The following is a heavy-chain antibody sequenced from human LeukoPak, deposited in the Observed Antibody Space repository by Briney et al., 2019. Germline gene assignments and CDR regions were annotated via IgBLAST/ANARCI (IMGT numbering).Heavy chain of an antibody. CDR3: ARDQGLLVVAGRFGY. Sequence: GGSLRLSCAASGFSFSSYSMNWVRQAPGKGLEWVSSISSSNSYIYNADSVKGRFTISRDNAKNSLYLQMNSLRAEDTAVYYCARDQGLLVVAGRFGYWGQGTLVTVSS. V-gene: IGHV3-21*01. D-gene: IGHD6-19*01. CDR2: ISSSNSYI. J-gene: IGHJ4*02. CDR1: GFSFSSYS.